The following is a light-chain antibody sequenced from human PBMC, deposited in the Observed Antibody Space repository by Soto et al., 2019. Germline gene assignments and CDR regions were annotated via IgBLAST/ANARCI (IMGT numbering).Light chain of an antibody. Sequence: DIVLTQSPATLFFSPGEKATLSCRASESLSGFLACYHQKPGQAPRPLMNGVSTRATGIPASFSGGGSATDFTLTISSLQSEDSAFYFCQSYNDWPFASGLGTRLEI. CDR1: ESLSGF. CDR3: QSYNDWPFA. J-gene: IGKJ2*01. V-gene: IGKV3-15*01. CDR2: GVS.